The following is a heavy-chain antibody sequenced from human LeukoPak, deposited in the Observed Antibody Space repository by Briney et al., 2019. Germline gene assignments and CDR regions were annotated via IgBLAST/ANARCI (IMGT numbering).Heavy chain of an antibody. D-gene: IGHD6-19*01. CDR3: AKVASGWFDY. Sequence: GGSLRLSFPASGFTFSSYAMSWFGQPPGRGREWVSAISGSGGSTYYADSVKGRFTIYRDNSKNTLYLQMNSLRAEDTAVYYCAKVASGWFDYWGQGTLVTVSS. V-gene: IGHV3-23*01. CDR2: ISGSGGST. CDR1: GFTFSSYA. J-gene: IGHJ4*02.